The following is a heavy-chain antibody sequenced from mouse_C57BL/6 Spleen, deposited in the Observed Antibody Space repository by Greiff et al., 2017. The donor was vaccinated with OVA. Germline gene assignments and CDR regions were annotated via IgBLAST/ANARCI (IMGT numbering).Heavy chain of an antibody. CDR3: ARDEGLGAMDY. CDR2: ISDGGSYT. J-gene: IGHJ4*01. Sequence: EVNVVESGGGLVKPGGSLKLSCAASGFTFSSYAMSWVRQTPEKRLEWVATISDGGSYTYYPDNVKGRFTISRDNAKNNLYLQMSHLKSEDTAMYYCARDEGLGAMDYWGQGTSVTVSS. D-gene: IGHD4-1*01. V-gene: IGHV5-4*01. CDR1: GFTFSSYA.